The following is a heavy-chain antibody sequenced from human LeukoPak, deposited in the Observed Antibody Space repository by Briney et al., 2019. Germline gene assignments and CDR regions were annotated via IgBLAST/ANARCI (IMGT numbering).Heavy chain of an antibody. D-gene: IGHD3-22*01. CDR2: VDPEDGET. CDR3: ATDRRDSSGYYPLVPFDI. CDR1: GGTFSDYY. V-gene: IGHV1-69-2*01. J-gene: IGHJ3*02. Sequence: ASVKVSCKASGGTFSDYYMHWVQQAPGKGLEWMGLVDPEDGETIYAEKFQGRVTITADTSTDTAYMELSSLRSEDTAVYYCATDRRDSSGYYPLVPFDIWGQGTMVTVSS.